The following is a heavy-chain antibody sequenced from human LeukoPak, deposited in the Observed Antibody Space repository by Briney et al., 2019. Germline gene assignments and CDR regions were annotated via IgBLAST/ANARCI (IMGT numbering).Heavy chain of an antibody. D-gene: IGHD3-22*01. CDR1: GGSVSSGSYY. V-gene: IGHV4-61*01. Sequence: SETLSLTCTVSGGSVSSGSYYWSWIRQPPGKGLEWIGYIYYSGSTNYNPSLKSRVTISVDTSKNQFSLKLSSVTAADTAVYYCARGHPHYYDSSGYTTKNFDYWGQGTLVTVSS. J-gene: IGHJ4*02. CDR2: IYYSGST. CDR3: ARGHPHYYDSSGYTTKNFDY.